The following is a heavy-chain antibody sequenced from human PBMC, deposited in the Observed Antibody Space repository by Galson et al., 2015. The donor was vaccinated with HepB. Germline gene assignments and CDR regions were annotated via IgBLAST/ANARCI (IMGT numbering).Heavy chain of an antibody. J-gene: IGHJ3*02. D-gene: IGHD5-18*01. Sequence: SLRLSCAASGFTFSSYAMSWVRQAPGKGLEWVSAISGSGGSTYYADSVKGRFTISRDNSKNTLYLQMNSLRAEDTAVYYCAKDKGYSDAFDIWGQGTMDTVSS. V-gene: IGHV3-23*01. CDR1: GFTFSSYA. CDR2: ISGSGGST. CDR3: AKDKGYSDAFDI.